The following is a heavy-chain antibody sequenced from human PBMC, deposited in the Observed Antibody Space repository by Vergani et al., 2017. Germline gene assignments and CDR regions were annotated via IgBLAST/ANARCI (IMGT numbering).Heavy chain of an antibody. V-gene: IGHV1-2*02. Sequence: QVQLVQSGAEVKKPGASVKVSCKASGYIFTGYYMHWVRQAPGQGLEWMGWINPNSGGTNYAQNFPGRVTITRDTSIGTAYMELSRLSSDDTAVYYCARGNHDPMDGWNRGTTVTVSS. J-gene: IGHJ6*03. CDR2: INPNSGGT. D-gene: IGHD1-1*01. CDR3: ARGNHDPMDG. CDR1: GYIFTGYY.